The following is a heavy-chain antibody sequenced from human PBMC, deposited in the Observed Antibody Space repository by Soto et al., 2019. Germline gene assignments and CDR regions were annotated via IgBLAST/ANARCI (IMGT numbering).Heavy chain of an antibody. J-gene: IGHJ4*02. D-gene: IGHD3-10*01. CDR3: AKDRGGALDY. CDR2: ISYDGSNK. V-gene: IGHV3-30*18. Sequence: QVQLVESGGGVVQPGRSLRLSCADSGFTFSSYDMHWVRQAPGKGLEWVAVISYDGSNKYYADSVKGRFTISRDNSKNTLYLQMNSLRAEDTAVYYCAKDRGGALDYWGQGTLVTVSS. CDR1: GFTFSSYD.